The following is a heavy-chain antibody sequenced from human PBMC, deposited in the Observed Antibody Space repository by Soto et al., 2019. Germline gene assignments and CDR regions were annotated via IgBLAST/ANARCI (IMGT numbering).Heavy chain of an antibody. CDR1: AFTFNNYA. CDR2: IGGSGRTT. D-gene: IGHD3-22*01. V-gene: IGHV3-23*01. J-gene: IGHJ4*02. Sequence: GGSLRLSCAASAFTFNNYAMSWVRQAPGKGLEWVSGIGGSGRTTYYADSVKGRFTISRDNSNNTLFLQMNSLRAEDTAVYYCAKSRYSDSSGDFYDYWGQGTLVTVPQ. CDR3: AKSRYSDSSGDFYDY.